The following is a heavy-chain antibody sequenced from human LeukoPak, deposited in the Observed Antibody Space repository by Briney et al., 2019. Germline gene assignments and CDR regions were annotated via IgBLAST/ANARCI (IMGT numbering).Heavy chain of an antibody. J-gene: IGHJ3*02. D-gene: IGHD3-22*01. Sequence: GGSLRLSCAASGFIFSSFTMNWVRQAPGKGLEWLSSITSSSDIYYADSVKGRFTIFRDNSKNTLYLQMNSLRAEDTAVYYCAKDRRPTYYSDTSGYYFRDAFNIWGQGTMVTVSS. CDR3: AKDRRPTYYSDTSGYYFRDAFNI. CDR1: GFIFSSFT. CDR2: ITSSSDI. V-gene: IGHV3-21*04.